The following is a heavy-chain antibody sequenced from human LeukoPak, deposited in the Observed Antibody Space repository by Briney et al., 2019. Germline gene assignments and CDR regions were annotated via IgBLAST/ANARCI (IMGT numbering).Heavy chain of an antibody. V-gene: IGHV3-15*01. CDR1: GFTFANAL. CDR2: IKRKTDSGTT. Sequence: GGSLRLSCAASGFTFANALMSWVRQPPGKGLEWVGRIKRKTDSGTTDYAAPVKGRFTISRDDSKNTLYLQMNSLKTEDTAVYYCTTDQFPAWGQGTLVTVSS. D-gene: IGHD2-21*01. J-gene: IGHJ5*02. CDR3: TTDQFPA.